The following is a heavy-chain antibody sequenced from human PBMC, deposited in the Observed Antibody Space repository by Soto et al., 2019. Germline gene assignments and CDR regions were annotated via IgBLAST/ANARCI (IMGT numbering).Heavy chain of an antibody. D-gene: IGHD2-15*01. V-gene: IGHV3-21*01. CDR1: GFTFSSYS. Sequence: GGSLGLSCAASGFTFSSYSMNWVRQAPGKGLEWVSSISSSSSYIYYAGSVKGRFTISRDNAKNSLYLQMNSLRAEDTAVYYCAREFGGGSNPYYYYGMDVWGQGTTVTVSS. CDR2: ISSSSSYI. CDR3: AREFGGGSNPYYYYGMDV. J-gene: IGHJ6*02.